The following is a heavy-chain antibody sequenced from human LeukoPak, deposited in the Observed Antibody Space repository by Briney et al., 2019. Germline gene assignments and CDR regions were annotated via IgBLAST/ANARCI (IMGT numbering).Heavy chain of an antibody. CDR1: GFTFDDYA. Sequence: GGSLRLSCAASGFTFDDYAMHWVRQAPGKGLEWVSGISWNSGSIGYADSVKGRFTIPRDNAKNSLYLQMNSLRAEDTALYYCAKGDVVVVAATLDYWGQGTLVTVSS. D-gene: IGHD2-15*01. CDR3: AKGDVVVVAATLDY. J-gene: IGHJ4*02. V-gene: IGHV3-9*01. CDR2: ISWNSGSI.